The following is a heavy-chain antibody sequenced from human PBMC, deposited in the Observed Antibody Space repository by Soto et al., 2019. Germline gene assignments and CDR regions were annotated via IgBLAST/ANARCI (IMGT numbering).Heavy chain of an antibody. V-gene: IGHV5-51*01. CDR1: GYSFTSYW. Sequence: PGASLKISCKGSGYSFTSYWIGWVRQMPGKGLEWMGIIYPGDSDTRYSPSFQGQVTISADKSISTAYLQWSSLKASDTAMYYCARHGLGPTTVTTGGSYYYYGMDVWGQGTTVTVSS. D-gene: IGHD4-17*01. CDR2: IYPGDSDT. J-gene: IGHJ6*02. CDR3: ARHGLGPTTVTTGGSYYYYGMDV.